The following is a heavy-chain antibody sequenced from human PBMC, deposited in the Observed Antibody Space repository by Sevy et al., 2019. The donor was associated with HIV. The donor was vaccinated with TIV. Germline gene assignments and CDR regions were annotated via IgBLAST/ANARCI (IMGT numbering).Heavy chain of an antibody. CDR1: GFTFSSYW. CDR3: ARVGTAAAGDYYYYMDV. CDR2: INSDGSST. D-gene: IGHD6-13*01. V-gene: IGHV3-74*01. Sequence: GGSLRLSCAASGFTFSSYWMHWVRQAPGKGLVWVSRINSDGSSTSYADSVKGRFTISRDNAKNTLYLQMNSLRAEDTAVYYCARVGTAAAGDYYYYMDVWGKGTTVTVSS. J-gene: IGHJ6*03.